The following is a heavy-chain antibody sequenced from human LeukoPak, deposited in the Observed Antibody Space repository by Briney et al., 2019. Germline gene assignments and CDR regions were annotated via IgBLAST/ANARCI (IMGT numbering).Heavy chain of an antibody. CDR3: ARSSQYYSFDI. CDR1: GGSISSYY. V-gene: IGHV4-59*06. CDR2: IYYSGST. J-gene: IGHJ3*02. Sequence: PSETLSLTCTVSGGSISSYYWSWIRQPPGKGLEWIGYIYYSGSTYYNPSLKSRVTISVDTSKNQFSLKLSSVTAADTAVYYCARSSQYYSFDIWGQGTMVTVSS. D-gene: IGHD3-10*01.